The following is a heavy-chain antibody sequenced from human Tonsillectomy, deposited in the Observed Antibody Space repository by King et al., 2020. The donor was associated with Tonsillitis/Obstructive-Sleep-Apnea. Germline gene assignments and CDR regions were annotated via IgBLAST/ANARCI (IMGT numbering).Heavy chain of an antibody. CDR2: IYYSGNT. V-gene: IGHV4-39*01. D-gene: IGHD6-13*01. CDR3: ARLSMAAAGRSFDY. CDR1: GGSISSSSYY. Sequence: QLQESGPGLVKPSETLSLTCTVSGGSISSSSYYWGWIRQPPGKGLEWIGSIYYSGNTYYNPSLKGRVTLSVDTSKNQFSLKLSSVTAADTAVYYCARLSMAAAGRSFDYWGQGTLVTVSS. J-gene: IGHJ4*02.